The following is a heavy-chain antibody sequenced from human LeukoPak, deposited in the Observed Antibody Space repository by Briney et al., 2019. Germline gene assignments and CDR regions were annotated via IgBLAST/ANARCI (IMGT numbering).Heavy chain of an antibody. J-gene: IGHJ5*02. Sequence: ASVKVSCKASGYTFTGYYMHWVRQAPGQGLEGMGWINPNSGGTNYAQKFQGRVTMTRDTSISTAYMELSRLSSDDTAVYYCAGIRYSSSWSSNWFDPWGQGTLVTVSS. V-gene: IGHV1-2*02. D-gene: IGHD6-13*01. CDR3: AGIRYSSSWSSNWFDP. CDR2: INPNSGGT. CDR1: GYTFTGYY.